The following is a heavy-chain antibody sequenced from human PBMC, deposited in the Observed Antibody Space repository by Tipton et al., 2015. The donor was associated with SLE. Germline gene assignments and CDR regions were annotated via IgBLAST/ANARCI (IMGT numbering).Heavy chain of an antibody. J-gene: IGHJ4*02. CDR1: GASISSYY. Sequence: TLSLTCTVSGASISSYYWSWIRQPPGKGLEWLGYVFYSGSTNYHPSLKTRVTISIDTSKNQFSLKLTSVTAADTAIYYCARGCDIFGYYDHGGQGTLVTVSS. CDR2: VFYSGST. D-gene: IGHD3-10*01. CDR3: ARGCDIFGYYDH. V-gene: IGHV4-59*12.